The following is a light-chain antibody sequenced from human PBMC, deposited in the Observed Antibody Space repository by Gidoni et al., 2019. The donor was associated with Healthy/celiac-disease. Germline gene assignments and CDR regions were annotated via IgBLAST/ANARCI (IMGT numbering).Light chain of an antibody. CDR2: GKN. CDR1: SLRSYY. CDR3: NSRDSSGNHLV. Sequence: SSELTQHPAVSVAFGQTVRITCQGDSLRSYYASWYQQKPGQAPVLVIYGKNNRPSGIPDRFSGSSSGNTASLTITGAQAEDEADYYCNSRDSSGNHLVFGGGTKLTVL. J-gene: IGLJ2*01. V-gene: IGLV3-19*01.